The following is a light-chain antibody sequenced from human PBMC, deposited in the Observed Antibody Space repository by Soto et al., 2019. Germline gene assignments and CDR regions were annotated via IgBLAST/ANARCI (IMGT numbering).Light chain of an antibody. CDR2: GAS. V-gene: IGKV3D-15*01. Sequence: EIVMTQSPATLSVSPGERATLSCRASQSVSSNLAWYQQKPGQAPRLLIYGASIRATGIPARFSGSGSGTEFTLTISSLQSEDFAVYYCQQYNNCPYTFGQGTKLEIK. J-gene: IGKJ2*01. CDR3: QQYNNCPYT. CDR1: QSVSSN.